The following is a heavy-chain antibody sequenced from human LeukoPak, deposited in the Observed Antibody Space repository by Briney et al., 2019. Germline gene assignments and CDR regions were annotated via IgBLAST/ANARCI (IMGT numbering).Heavy chain of an antibody. D-gene: IGHD6-13*01. V-gene: IGHV3-7*01. J-gene: IGHJ4*02. CDR1: GFIFRSYW. CDR3: ARDIEAAGLFLDY. Sequence: PGESLRLSCAASGFIFRSYWMTWVRQAPGKGLEWVANMKYDGSEKYYVDSVKGRFHISRDNAQNALYLQMNSLRAEDTAVYYCARDIEAAGLFLDYWGQGTLVTVSS. CDR2: MKYDGSEK.